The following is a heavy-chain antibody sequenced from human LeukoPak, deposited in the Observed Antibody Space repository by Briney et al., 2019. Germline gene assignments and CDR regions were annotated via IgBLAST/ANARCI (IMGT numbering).Heavy chain of an antibody. Sequence: GGSLRLSCAASGFTFSSYGMHWVRQAPGKGLVWVSGISLNSGTIGYADSVKGRFTISRDNAKNSLYLQMNSLRAEDMALYYCAKGGTDYGDPLDYWGQGTLVTVSS. CDR2: ISLNSGTI. J-gene: IGHJ4*02. CDR1: GFTFSSYG. D-gene: IGHD4-17*01. CDR3: AKGGTDYGDPLDY. V-gene: IGHV3-9*03.